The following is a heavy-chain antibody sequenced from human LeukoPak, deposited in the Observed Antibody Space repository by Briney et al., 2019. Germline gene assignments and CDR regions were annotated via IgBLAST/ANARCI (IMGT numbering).Heavy chain of an antibody. Sequence: SETLSLTCTVSGGSISSYYWSWILQPPGKGLEWIGYIYYSGSTNYNPSLKSRVTISVDTSKNQFSLKLSSVTAADTAVYYCARAQWLRPNDAFDIWGQGTMVTVSS. D-gene: IGHD5-12*01. CDR2: IYYSGST. V-gene: IGHV4-59*01. CDR1: GGSISSYY. CDR3: ARAQWLRPNDAFDI. J-gene: IGHJ3*02.